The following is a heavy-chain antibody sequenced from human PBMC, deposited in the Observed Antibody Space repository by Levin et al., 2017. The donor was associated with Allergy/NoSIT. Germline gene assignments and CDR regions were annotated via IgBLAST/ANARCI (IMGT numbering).Heavy chain of an antibody. D-gene: IGHD7-27*01. CDR3: GKLGINLGGDY. CDR1: GFTFSSYS. V-gene: IGHV3-23*01. J-gene: IGHJ4*02. Sequence: GESLKISCAASGFTFSSYSMSWIRQAPGRGLEWVSTLTNSGGRTYYADSMKGRFTISRDNSKNTLYLQMNSLRVEDTALYYCGKLGINLGGDYWGQGTLVTVSS. CDR2: LTNSGGRT.